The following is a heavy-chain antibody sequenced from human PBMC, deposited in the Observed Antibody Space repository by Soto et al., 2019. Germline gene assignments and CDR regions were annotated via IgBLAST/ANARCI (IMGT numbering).Heavy chain of an antibody. D-gene: IGHD5-18*01. Sequence: QRLEWMGWINAGNGNTKYSQKFQGRVTITRDTSASTAYMELSSLRSEDTAVYYFAACWIQLHDNYYFYLDVWCQLTTVTDSS. CDR3: AACWIQLHDNYYFYLDV. CDR2: INAGNGNT. V-gene: IGHV1-3*01. J-gene: IGHJ6*03.